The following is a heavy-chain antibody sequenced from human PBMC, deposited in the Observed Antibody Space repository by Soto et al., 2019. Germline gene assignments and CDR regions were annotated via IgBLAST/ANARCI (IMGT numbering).Heavy chain of an antibody. D-gene: IGHD3-3*01. CDR3: ARVRVTIFGVVITDFDY. Sequence: QVQLQESGPGLVKPSQTLSLTCTVSGDSISSGGYYWSWIRQHPGKGLEWIGYIYASGSTFYNPSLKRRITMSVDRSKNQFSLKLTPVTAADTAVYFCARVRVTIFGVVITDFDYWGQGTLVTVS. J-gene: IGHJ4*02. V-gene: IGHV4-31*03. CDR1: GDSISSGGYY. CDR2: IYASGST.